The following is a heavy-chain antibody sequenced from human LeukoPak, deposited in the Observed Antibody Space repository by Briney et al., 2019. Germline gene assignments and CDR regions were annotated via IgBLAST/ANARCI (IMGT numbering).Heavy chain of an antibody. CDR2: IYYSGST. J-gene: IGHJ4*02. D-gene: IGHD3-22*01. CDR1: GGSFSGYY. CDR3: AGMGYYDSSGYYGY. V-gene: IGHV4-59*06. Sequence: SETLSLTCAVYGGSFSGYYWSWIRQPPGKGLEWIGYIYYSGSTYYNPSLKSRVTISVDTSKNQFSLKLSSVTAADTAVYYCAGMGYYDSSGYYGYWGQGTLVTVSS.